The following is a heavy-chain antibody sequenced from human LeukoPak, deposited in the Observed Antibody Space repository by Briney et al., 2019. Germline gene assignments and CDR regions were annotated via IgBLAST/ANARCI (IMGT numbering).Heavy chain of an antibody. J-gene: IGHJ1*01. Sequence: GGSLRLSCAASGFTFSSYGMHWIRQAPGKGLEWVAVISYDGSNKYYADSVKGRFTISRDNSKNTLYLQMNSLRAEDTAVYYCAKGYYYDSSGYPPPFQHWGQGTLVTVSS. V-gene: IGHV3-30*18. CDR1: GFTFSSYG. CDR3: AKGYYYDSSGYPPPFQH. CDR2: ISYDGSNK. D-gene: IGHD3-22*01.